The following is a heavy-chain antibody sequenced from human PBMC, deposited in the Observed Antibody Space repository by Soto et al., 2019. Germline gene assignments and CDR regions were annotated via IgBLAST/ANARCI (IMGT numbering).Heavy chain of an antibody. CDR1: GGSLSDYY. D-gene: IGHD1-1*01. CDR3: ARGRDEYKWGNV. CDR2: IHPSGST. Sequence: QVQLQQWGAGLLKPSETQSLTCAVSGGSLSDYYWPWIRQSPGKGLEWIGEIHPSGSTYYNPSLRSRVTISVDTSKNQFSLKLTSLTAADTAIYYCARGRDEYKWGNVWGHGTTVTVSS. J-gene: IGHJ6*02. V-gene: IGHV4-34*01.